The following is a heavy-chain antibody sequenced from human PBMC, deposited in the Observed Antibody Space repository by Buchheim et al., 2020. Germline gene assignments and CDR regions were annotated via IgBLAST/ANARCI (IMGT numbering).Heavy chain of an antibody. CDR2: ISSSGSTI. CDR3: ARGRELLWFGELGFDY. J-gene: IGHJ4*02. D-gene: IGHD3-10*01. V-gene: IGHV3-48*03. CDR1: GFTFSSYE. Sequence: EVQLVESGGGLVQPGGSLRLSCAASGFTFSSYEMNWVRQAPGKGLEWVSYISSSGSTIYYADSVKVRFTISRDNAKNSLNLQMNSLRAEDTAVYYCARGRELLWFGELGFDYWGQGTL.